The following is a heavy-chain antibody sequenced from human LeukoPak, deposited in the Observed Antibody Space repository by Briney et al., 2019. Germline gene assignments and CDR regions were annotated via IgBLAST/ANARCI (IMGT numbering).Heavy chain of an antibody. CDR3: ARLGAGPTYYDFWSGYSSFYFDY. V-gene: IGHV4-39*01. Sequence: SETLSLTCTVSGGSPSSNNYYWGWIRQPPGEGLEWIGGIHYSGNTYYNPSLKSRVTISIDTSKNQFSLKLSSVAAADTAVYYCARLGAGPTYYDFWSGYSSFYFDYWGQGTLVTVSS. D-gene: IGHD3-3*01. CDR1: GGSPSSNNYY. CDR2: IHYSGNT. J-gene: IGHJ4*02.